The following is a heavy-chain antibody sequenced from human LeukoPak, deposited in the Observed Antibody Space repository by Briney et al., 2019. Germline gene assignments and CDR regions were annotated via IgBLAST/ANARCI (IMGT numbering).Heavy chain of an antibody. J-gene: IGHJ6*02. D-gene: IGHD2-2*01. CDR3: ARLLDCSSASCPPDYYYGMDV. V-gene: IGHV1-2*02. CDR2: TNPHSGDT. CDR1: GYIFTAYY. Sequence: ASVKVSCKASGYIFTAYYMHWVRQAPGQGLEWMGWTNPHSGDTYYAQNFQGRVTMTRDTSITTAYMELSRLRSDDTAVYYCARLLDCSSASCPPDYYYGMDVWGQGTTVTVSS.